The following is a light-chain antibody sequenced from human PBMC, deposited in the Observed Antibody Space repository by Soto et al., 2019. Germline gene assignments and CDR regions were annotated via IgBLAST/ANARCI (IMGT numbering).Light chain of an antibody. V-gene: IGKV2-28*01. Sequence: DIVMTQSPLSLPVTPGEPASISCRSSQSLLHSNGYNYLDWYLQKPGQSPQLLIYLGSNRASGVPDRFSGSGSGTDFTLKISRVEAEDVGVYYCMQALQTPAPFGQGTKVEIK. CDR2: LGS. J-gene: IGKJ1*01. CDR3: MQALQTPAP. CDR1: QSLLHSNGYNY.